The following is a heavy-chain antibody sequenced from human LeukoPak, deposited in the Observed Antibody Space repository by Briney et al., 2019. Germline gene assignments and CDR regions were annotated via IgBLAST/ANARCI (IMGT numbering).Heavy chain of an antibody. J-gene: IGHJ4*02. CDR3: ARVGRSGYDSRVFDY. V-gene: IGHV3-48*03. D-gene: IGHD5-12*01. CDR1: GFTFSSYE. CDR2: ISSSGSTI. Sequence: PGGSLRLSCAASGFTFSSYEMNWVRQAPGKGLEWVSYISSSGSTIYYADSVKGRFTTPRDNAKNSLYLQMNSLRAEDTAVYYCARVGRSGYDSRVFDYWGQGTLVTVSS.